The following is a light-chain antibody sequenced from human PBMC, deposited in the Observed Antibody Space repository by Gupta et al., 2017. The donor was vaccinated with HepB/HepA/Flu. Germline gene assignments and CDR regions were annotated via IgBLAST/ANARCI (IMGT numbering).Light chain of an antibody. CDR1: ESIRYN. J-gene: IGKJ4*01. CDR3: RQCRKGPIT. V-gene: IGKV3-11*02. Sequence: ETVLPQSPATLSLSQGERATLSCRASESIRYNLGWYQQKPGRAPRLVIDDASNRAPDIPARFSGSGSGRDFTLTISSIKPEDFAVDECRQCRKGPITFGGGTKVELK. CDR2: DAS.